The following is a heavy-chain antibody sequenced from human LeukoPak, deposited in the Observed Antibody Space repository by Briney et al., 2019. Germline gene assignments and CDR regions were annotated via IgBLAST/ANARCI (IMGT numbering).Heavy chain of an antibody. D-gene: IGHD2-2*01. V-gene: IGHV5-51*01. Sequence: GESLKISCKGSGYSFTSYWIGWVRQMPGKGLEWMGIIYPGDSDTRYSPSFQGQVTISADKSISTAYLQWSSLKASDTAMYYCARGGYCSTTSCSFDPWGQGTLVTVSS. J-gene: IGHJ5*02. CDR1: GYSFTSYW. CDR3: ARGGYCSTTSCSFDP. CDR2: IYPGDSDT.